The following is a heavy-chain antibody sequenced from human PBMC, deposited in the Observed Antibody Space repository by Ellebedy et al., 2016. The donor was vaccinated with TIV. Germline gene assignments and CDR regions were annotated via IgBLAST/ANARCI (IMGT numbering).Heavy chain of an antibody. Sequence: AASVKVSCKASRGTFSSYPISWVRQAPGQGLEWMGRIIPILGIANYAQKFQGRVTITADKSTSIAYMELSILRSEDTAVYYCAAGNDGGWFDPWGQGTLVTVSS. D-gene: IGHD1-1*01. CDR3: AAGNDGGWFDP. J-gene: IGHJ5*02. CDR2: IIPILGIA. V-gene: IGHV1-69*02. CDR1: RGTFSSYP.